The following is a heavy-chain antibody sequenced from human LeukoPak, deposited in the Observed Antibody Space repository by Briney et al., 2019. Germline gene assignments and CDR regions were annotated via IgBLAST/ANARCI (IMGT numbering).Heavy chain of an antibody. J-gene: IGHJ4*02. CDR2: ISAYNGNT. CDR1: GYTFTSYG. V-gene: IGHV1-18*01. Sequence: ASVKVSCKASGYTFTSYGISWVRQAPGQGLEWMGWISAYNGNTNFAQKLQGRVTVTTDTSMSTAYMDLRSLRSDDTAVYYCARDQAATNTQVRFCLDWGQGTLVTVSS. D-gene: IGHD3-9*01. CDR3: ARDQAATNTQVRFCLD.